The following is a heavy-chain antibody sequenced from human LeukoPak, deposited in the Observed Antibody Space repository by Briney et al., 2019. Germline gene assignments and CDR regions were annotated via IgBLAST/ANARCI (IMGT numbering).Heavy chain of an antibody. Sequence: ASVKVSCKASGYTFTSYAMNWVRQAPGQGLEWMGWINTNTGNPMYAQGFTGRFAFSLDTSVSTTYLQISSLKAEDTAVYYCVAHRVGAWFGWGQGTLVTVSS. D-gene: IGHD3-16*01. CDR3: VAHRVGAWFG. CDR2: INTNTGNP. CDR1: GYTFTSYA. V-gene: IGHV7-4-1*02. J-gene: IGHJ4*02.